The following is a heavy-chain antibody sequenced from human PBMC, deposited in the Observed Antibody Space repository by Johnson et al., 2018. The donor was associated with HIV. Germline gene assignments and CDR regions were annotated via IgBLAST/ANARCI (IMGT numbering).Heavy chain of an antibody. Sequence: QVHLVESGGGVVQPGRSLRLSCAASGFTFSSYAMHWVRQAPGKGLEWVAVISYDGSNKYYADSVKGRFTISRDNSKNTLYLQMNSLRAEDTAVYYCAKATTGSDAFDIWGQGTMVTVSS. D-gene: IGHD1-1*01. CDR2: ISYDGSNK. J-gene: IGHJ3*02. CDR3: AKATTGSDAFDI. V-gene: IGHV3-30-3*01. CDR1: GFTFSSYA.